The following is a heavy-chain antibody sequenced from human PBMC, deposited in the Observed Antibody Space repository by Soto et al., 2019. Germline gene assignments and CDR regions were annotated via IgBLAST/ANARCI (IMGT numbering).Heavy chain of an antibody. Sequence: EVQLVESGGGLVQPGGSLRLSCAASGFTISSYWMHWDRQAPGKGLVWVSRINTDGSSTSYADSVKGRFTTSRDNAKNTLYLQMNSLRAEDTAVYYCTRRLSVVGTSSFDYWGQGTLVTVSS. J-gene: IGHJ4*02. CDR1: GFTISSYW. D-gene: IGHD2-15*01. CDR3: TRRLSVVGTSSFDY. CDR2: INTDGSST. V-gene: IGHV3-74*01.